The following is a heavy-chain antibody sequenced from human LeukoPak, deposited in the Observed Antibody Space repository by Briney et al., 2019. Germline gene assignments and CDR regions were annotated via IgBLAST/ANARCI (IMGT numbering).Heavy chain of an antibody. D-gene: IGHD3-22*01. CDR1: AFTFSSYA. CDR3: AKVWYCYDTRALDY. CDR2: ISGGGGST. V-gene: IGHV3-23*01. Sequence: GGSLRLSCAASAFTFSSYAMSWVRQAPGKGLEWVSAISGGGGSTYYADSVQGRFTISRDKSQTTLYLQMNSLRAEDTAVYYCAKVWYCYDTRALDYWGQGTLVTVSS. J-gene: IGHJ4*02.